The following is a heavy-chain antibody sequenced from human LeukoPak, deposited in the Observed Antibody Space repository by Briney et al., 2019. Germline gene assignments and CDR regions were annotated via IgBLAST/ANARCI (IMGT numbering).Heavy chain of an antibody. CDR1: GFTFSSYG. D-gene: IGHD3-16*01. J-gene: IGHJ6*03. Sequence: PGGSLRLSCAASGFTFSSYGMHWVRQAPGKGLEWVAFIRYDGSNKYYADSVKGRFTISRDNSKNTLYLQMNSLRAEDTAVYYCAKDLRGGLGALYYYNMAVWGKGPRSPSP. V-gene: IGHV3-30*02. CDR3: AKDLRGGLGALYYYNMAV. CDR2: IRYDGSNK.